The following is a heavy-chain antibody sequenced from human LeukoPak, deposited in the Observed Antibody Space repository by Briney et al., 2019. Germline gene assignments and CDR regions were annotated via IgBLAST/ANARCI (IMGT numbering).Heavy chain of an antibody. CDR1: GASISRDTF. Sequence: SETLSLTCTVPGASISRDTFWGWIRQSPEKGLEWIGSIDSSGTTHYNSSLKSRVIISVDTSKNQFSLKLSSVTAADTAVYYCARGGEGQTPIDCWGQGTLVTVSS. V-gene: IGHV4-39*07. J-gene: IGHJ4*02. D-gene: IGHD3-16*01. CDR3: ARGGEGQTPIDC. CDR2: IDSSGTT.